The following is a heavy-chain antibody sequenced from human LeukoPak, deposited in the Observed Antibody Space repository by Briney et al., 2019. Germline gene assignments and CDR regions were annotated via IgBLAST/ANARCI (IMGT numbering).Heavy chain of an antibody. CDR1: GGSFSGYY. CDR3: ARMRYNSGWQDVFDI. D-gene: IGHD6-19*01. J-gene: IGHJ3*02. CDR2: INHSGST. Sequence: PSETLSLTCAVYGGSFSGYYWSWIRQPPGKGLEWIGEINHSGSTNYNPSLKSRVTISVDTSKNQFSLKLSSVTAADTAAYYCARMRYNSGWQDVFDIWGQGTMVTVSS. V-gene: IGHV4-34*01.